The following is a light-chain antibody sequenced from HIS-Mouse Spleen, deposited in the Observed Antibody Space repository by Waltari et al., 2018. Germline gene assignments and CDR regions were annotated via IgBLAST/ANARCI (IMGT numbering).Light chain of an antibody. CDR3: YSTDSSGNHRV. CDR1: ALPKKY. Sequence: SYELAQPPPVSVSPGPTARITCSGDALPKKYAYWDQQKSGQAPVLVIYEDSKRPSGIPERFSGSSSGTMATLTISGAQVEDEADYYCYSTDSSGNHRVFGGGTKLTVL. CDR2: EDS. J-gene: IGLJ2*01. V-gene: IGLV3-10*01.